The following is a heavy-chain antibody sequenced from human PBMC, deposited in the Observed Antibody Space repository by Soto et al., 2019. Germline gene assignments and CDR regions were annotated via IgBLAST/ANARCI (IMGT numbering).Heavy chain of an antibody. V-gene: IGHV1-18*01. CDR3: ARSVTGTFAPSYGMDV. J-gene: IGHJ6*02. Sequence: ASVKVSCKASGYTFTSYGISWVRQAPGQGLEWMGWISAYNGNTNYAQKLQGRVTMTTDTSTSTAYMELRSLRSDDTAVYYCARSVTGTFAPSYGMDVWGQGTTVTVSS. CDR1: GYTFTSYG. D-gene: IGHD1-7*01. CDR2: ISAYNGNT.